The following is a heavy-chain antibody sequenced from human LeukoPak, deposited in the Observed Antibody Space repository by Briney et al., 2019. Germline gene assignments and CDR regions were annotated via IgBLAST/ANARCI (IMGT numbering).Heavy chain of an antibody. CDR2: ISGSGGST. D-gene: IGHD6-19*01. V-gene: IGHV3-23*01. J-gene: IGHJ4*02. CDR3: ARDVWTGVAVSDY. CDR1: GFTFSSYA. Sequence: GGSLRLSCAASGFTFSSYAMSWVRQAPGKGLEWVSAISGSGGSTYYADSVKGRFTISRDNAKTTVYLQLNSLRADDTAVYYCARDVWTGVAVSDYWGQGTLVTVSS.